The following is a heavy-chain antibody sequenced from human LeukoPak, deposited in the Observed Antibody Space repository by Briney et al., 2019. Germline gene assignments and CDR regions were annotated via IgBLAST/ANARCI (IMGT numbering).Heavy chain of an antibody. CDR2: ISSSSSTI. CDR1: GFTFSDYY. CDR3: ASSLHDYGDYHYYYYYMDV. J-gene: IGHJ6*03. Sequence: GGSLRLSCAASGFTFSDYYMSWIRQAPGKGLEWVSYISSSSSTIYYADSVKGRFTISRDNAKNSLYLQMNSLRAEDTAAYYCASSLHDYGDYHYYYYYMDVWGKGTTVTVSS. V-gene: IGHV3-11*04. D-gene: IGHD4-17*01.